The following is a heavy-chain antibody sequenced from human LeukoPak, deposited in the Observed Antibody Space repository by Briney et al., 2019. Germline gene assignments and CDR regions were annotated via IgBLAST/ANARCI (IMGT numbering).Heavy chain of an antibody. CDR3: ARTGRYLADYYGMDV. CDR2: IYPGDSDT. J-gene: IGHJ6*02. Sequence: GESLKISCKGSGYSFTSYWIGWVRQMPGKGLEWMGIIYPGDSDTRYSPSFQGQVTISADKSISTAYLQWSSLKASDTAMYYCARTGRYLADYYGMDVWGQGTTVTLSS. CDR1: GYSFTSYW. V-gene: IGHV5-51*01. D-gene: IGHD3-10*01.